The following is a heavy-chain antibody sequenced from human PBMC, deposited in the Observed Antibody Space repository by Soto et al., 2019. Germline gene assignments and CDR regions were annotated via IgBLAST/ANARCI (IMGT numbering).Heavy chain of an antibody. CDR3: AKVFSPEGGNYFDH. J-gene: IGHJ4*02. CDR1: GFTFRSYT. Sequence: EVQLVESGGGLVKPGGSLRLSCVGSGFTFRSYTMNWVRQAPGKGLEWVSGIRGFSPYTFYADSVKGRFTISRDNDKNTVFLEMNSLRAEDTAVYYCAKVFSPEGGNYFDHWGQGTLVTVSS. CDR2: IRGFSPYT. V-gene: IGHV3-21*04.